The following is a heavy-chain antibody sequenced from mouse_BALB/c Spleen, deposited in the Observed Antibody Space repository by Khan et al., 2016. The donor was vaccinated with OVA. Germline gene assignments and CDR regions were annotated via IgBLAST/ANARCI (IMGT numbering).Heavy chain of an antibody. D-gene: IGHD1-1*01. CDR3: ARSNYYGSSLYAMDY. V-gene: IGHV1S41*01. Sequence: DLVKPGASVKLSCKASGYTFTSYWINWIKQRPGQGLEWIGRIGPGSGSTSYNEMFTGKATLTVDTTSSPAYIQLSSLSSEDSAVYYCARSNYYGSSLYAMDYWGQGTSVTVSS. CDR1: GYTFTSYW. J-gene: IGHJ4*01. CDR2: IGPGSGST.